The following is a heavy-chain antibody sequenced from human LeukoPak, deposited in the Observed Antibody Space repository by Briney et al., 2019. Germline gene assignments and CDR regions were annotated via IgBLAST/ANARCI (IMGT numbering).Heavy chain of an antibody. V-gene: IGHV4-39*07. CDR2: ISYSGST. CDR3: ARTQYYYYYMDV. J-gene: IGHJ6*03. CDR1: GGSISSSSYY. Sequence: SETLSLTCTVSGGSISSSSYYWGWTRQPPGKGLEWIGSISYSGSTYYNPSLKSRVTISVDTSKIQFSLKLSSVTAADTAVYYCARTQYYYYYMDVWGKGTTVTISS.